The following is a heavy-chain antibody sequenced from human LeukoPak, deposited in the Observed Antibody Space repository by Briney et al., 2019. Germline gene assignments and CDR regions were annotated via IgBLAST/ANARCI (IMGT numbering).Heavy chain of an antibody. J-gene: IGHJ4*02. CDR3: ARDAGSQGYFDY. Sequence: ASVKVSCKASGYTFTGYYMHWVRQAPGQGLEWMGWINPNSGGTNYAQKYQGRVTMTTDTSISTGYMELSRLRSDDTAVYYCARDAGSQGYFDYWGQGTLVTVSS. D-gene: IGHD3-10*01. CDR1: GYTFTGYY. CDR2: INPNSGGT. V-gene: IGHV1-2*02.